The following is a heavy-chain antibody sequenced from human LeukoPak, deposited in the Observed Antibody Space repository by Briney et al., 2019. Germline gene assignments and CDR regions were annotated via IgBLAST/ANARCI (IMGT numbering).Heavy chain of an antibody. D-gene: IGHD3-22*01. J-gene: IGHJ3*02. V-gene: IGHV3-23*01. CDR3: AKDREIVVATDAFDI. Sequence: GGSLRLSCAASGFTLSSYAMSWVRQAPGKGLEWVSAISGSGGSTYYADSVKGRFTISRDNSKNTLYLQMNSLRAEDTAVYYCAKDREIVVATDAFDIWGQGTMVTVSS. CDR2: ISGSGGST. CDR1: GFTLSSYA.